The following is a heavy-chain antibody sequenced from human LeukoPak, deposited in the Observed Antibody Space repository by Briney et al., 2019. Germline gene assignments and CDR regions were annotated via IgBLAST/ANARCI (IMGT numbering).Heavy chain of an antibody. D-gene: IGHD2-15*01. V-gene: IGHV3-21*01. CDR1: GFTFSSYS. CDR2: ISSSSSYI. CDR3: ARDRLSYCSGGSCYPDY. Sequence: GGSLRLSCAASGFTFSSYSMNWVRQAPGKGLEWASSISSSSSYIYYADSVKGRFTISRDNAKNSLYLQMNSLRAEDTAVYYCARDRLSYCSGGSCYPDYWGQGTLVTVSS. J-gene: IGHJ4*02.